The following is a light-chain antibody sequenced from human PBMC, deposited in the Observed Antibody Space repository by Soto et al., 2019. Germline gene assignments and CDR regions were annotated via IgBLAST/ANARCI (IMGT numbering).Light chain of an antibody. Sequence: EIVLTQSPGTLSLSPGERATLSCRASQSVSSSYLAWYQQKPGQAPRLLIYGASSRATGTPDRFSGSGSGTDFTLTISRLEPEDFAVYYCQQYGSSQWTFGQGTRV. J-gene: IGKJ1*01. CDR1: QSVSSSY. V-gene: IGKV3-20*01. CDR2: GAS. CDR3: QQYGSSQWT.